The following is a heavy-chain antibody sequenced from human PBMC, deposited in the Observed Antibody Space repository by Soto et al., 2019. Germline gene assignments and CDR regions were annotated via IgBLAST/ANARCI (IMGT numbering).Heavy chain of an antibody. V-gene: IGHV4-31*03. CDR3: ARRCGGDCYTDFDY. J-gene: IGHJ4*02. CDR2: IYYSGST. Sequence: PSETLSLTCTVSGGSISSGGYYWSWIRQHPGKGLEWIGYIYYSGSTYYNPSLKSRVTISVDTSKNQFSLKLSSVTAADTAVYYCARRCGGDCYTDFDYWGQGTLVTVSS. D-gene: IGHD2-21*02. CDR1: GGSISSGGYY.